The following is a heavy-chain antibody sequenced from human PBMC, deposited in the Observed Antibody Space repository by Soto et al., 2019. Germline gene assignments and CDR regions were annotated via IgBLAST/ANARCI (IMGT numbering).Heavy chain of an antibody. J-gene: IGHJ4*02. CDR1: GFTFSSYA. CDR3: AKGLYSSSYFDY. D-gene: IGHD6-6*01. Sequence: GGSLRLSCAASGFTFSSYAMSWVRQAPGKGLEWVSAISGGGGSTYYADSVKGRFTISRDNSKNTLYLQMNSLRAEDTAVYYCAKGLYSSSYFDYWGQGTLVTVYS. V-gene: IGHV3-23*01. CDR2: ISGGGGST.